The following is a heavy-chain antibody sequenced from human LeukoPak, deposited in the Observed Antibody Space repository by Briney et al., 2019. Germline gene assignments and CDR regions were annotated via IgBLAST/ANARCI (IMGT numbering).Heavy chain of an antibody. CDR2: IYYSRST. J-gene: IGHJ4*02. V-gene: IGHV4-59*01. Sequence: PSETLSLTCTVSGGSINNYYWSWLRQPPGKGLEWIGYIYYSRSTNYNPSLKSRVTISVDTSKNQFSLKLSSLTAADTAVYYCARHRGSGYPYFDYWGQGTLVTVSS. CDR3: ARHRGSGYPYFDY. CDR1: GGSINNYY. D-gene: IGHD3-22*01.